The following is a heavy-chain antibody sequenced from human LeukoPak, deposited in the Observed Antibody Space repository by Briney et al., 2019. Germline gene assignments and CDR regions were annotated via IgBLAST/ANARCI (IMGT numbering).Heavy chain of an antibody. J-gene: IGHJ5*02. CDR1: GGTFSSYA. CDR2: IIPIFGTA. Sequence: AASVKVSCKASGGTFSSYAISWVRQAPGQGLEWMGGIIPIFGTANYAQKFQGRVTITADESTSTAYMELSSLRSEDTAVYYCARLKYSYGYWCDPWGRGTLVTVSS. CDR3: ARLKYSYGYWCDP. D-gene: IGHD5-18*01. V-gene: IGHV1-69*13.